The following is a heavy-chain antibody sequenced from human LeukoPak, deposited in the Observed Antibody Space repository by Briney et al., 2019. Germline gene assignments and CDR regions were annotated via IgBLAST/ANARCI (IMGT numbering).Heavy chain of an antibody. V-gene: IGHV1-2*02. CDR3: AREYQLDFNNWFDP. Sequence: ASVKVSCKASGYTFTGYYMHWVRQAPGQGLEWMGWIDPHSGGTNYAQNFQGRVTMTRDTSISTAYMELSRLRSDDTAVYYCAREYQLDFNNWFDPWGQGTLVTVSS. CDR2: IDPHSGGT. J-gene: IGHJ5*02. D-gene: IGHD2-2*01. CDR1: GYTFTGYY.